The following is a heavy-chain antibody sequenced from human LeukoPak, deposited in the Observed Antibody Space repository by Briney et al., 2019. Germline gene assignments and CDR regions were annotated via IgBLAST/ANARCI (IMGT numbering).Heavy chain of an antibody. D-gene: IGHD6-19*01. CDR2: ITSRSSYK. J-gene: IGHJ4*02. Sequence: PGGSLRLSCEASGFTFSTYSMNWVRQAPGKGLEWVSSITSRSSYKYYADSVKGRFTISRDDAKNSLYLQMNSLRAEDTAVYYCAKDSGQQWMVRGEFDYWGQGTLVTVSS. V-gene: IGHV3-21*04. CDR1: GFTFSTYS. CDR3: AKDSGQQWMVRGEFDY.